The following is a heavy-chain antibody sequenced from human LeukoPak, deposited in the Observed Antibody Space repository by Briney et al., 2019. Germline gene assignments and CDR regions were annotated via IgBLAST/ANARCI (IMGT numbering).Heavy chain of an antibody. J-gene: IGHJ3*02. D-gene: IGHD3-10*01. CDR3: ARGDLGAFDI. CDR1: GGSISSDY. Sequence: PSGTLSLTCTVSGGSISSDYWSWIRQPPGKGLEYIGYIYYSGSTSYNPSLKSRVTISLDTSKNQFSLKLNSVTAADTAVYYCARGDLGAFDIWGQGTMVTVSS. V-gene: IGHV4-59*08. CDR2: IYYSGST.